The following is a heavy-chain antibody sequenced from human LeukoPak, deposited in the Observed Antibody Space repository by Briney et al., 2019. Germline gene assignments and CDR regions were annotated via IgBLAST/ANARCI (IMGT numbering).Heavy chain of an antibody. V-gene: IGHV4-39*01. Sequence: AETLSLTCTVSGGSISSSNYYWGWIRQPPGKGLVYIGSIHYSGTTYFNPSLKSRVTISVDTSENQFSLKLNSVTAADTAVYYCARGSPYHSWGQGTLVTVSS. CDR2: IHYSGTT. CDR1: GGSISSSNYY. J-gene: IGHJ4*02. CDR3: ARGSPYHS.